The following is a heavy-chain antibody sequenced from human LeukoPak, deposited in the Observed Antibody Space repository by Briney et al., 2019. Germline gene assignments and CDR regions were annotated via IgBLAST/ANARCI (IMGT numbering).Heavy chain of an antibody. D-gene: IGHD3-22*01. Sequence: PSQTLSLTCTVSGGSISSGDYYWSWIRQPPGKGLEWIGYIYYSGSTYYNPSLKSRVTISVDTSKNQFSLKLSSVTAADTAVYYCARGGTSLYYYDSSGYPPHAFDIWGQGTMVTVSS. V-gene: IGHV4-30-4*01. CDR1: GGSISSGDYY. CDR3: ARGGTSLYYYDSSGYPPHAFDI. J-gene: IGHJ3*02. CDR2: IYYSGST.